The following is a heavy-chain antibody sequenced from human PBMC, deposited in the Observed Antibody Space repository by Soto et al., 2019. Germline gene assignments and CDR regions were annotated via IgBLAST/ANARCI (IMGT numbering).Heavy chain of an antibody. Sequence: GSLRLSCAASGFTFSSYSMNWVRQAPGKGLEWVSSISSSSSYIYYADSVKGRFTISRDNAKNSLYLQMNSLRAEDTAVYYCARDEVGNDYYYYGMDVWGQGTTVTVSS. D-gene: IGHD1-1*01. CDR2: ISSSSSYI. CDR3: ARDEVGNDYYYYGMDV. CDR1: GFTFSSYS. J-gene: IGHJ6*02. V-gene: IGHV3-21*01.